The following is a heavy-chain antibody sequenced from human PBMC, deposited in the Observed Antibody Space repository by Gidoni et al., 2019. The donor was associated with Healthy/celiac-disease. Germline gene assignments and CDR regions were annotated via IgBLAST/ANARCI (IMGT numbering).Heavy chain of an antibody. Sequence: EVQLVESGGGLVQPGGSLRLSCSASGFTFSSYAMHWVRQAPGKGLEYVSGISSNGGSTYYADAVKGRFTISRDNSKNTLYLQMSSLRAEDTAVYYCVKDLAPLDSSSWYVEWFDPWGQGTLVTVSS. CDR1: GFTFSSYA. CDR2: ISSNGGST. CDR3: VKDLAPLDSSSWYVEWFDP. J-gene: IGHJ5*02. D-gene: IGHD6-13*01. V-gene: IGHV3-64D*06.